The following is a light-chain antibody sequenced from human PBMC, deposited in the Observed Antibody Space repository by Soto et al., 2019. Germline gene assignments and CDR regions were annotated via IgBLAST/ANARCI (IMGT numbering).Light chain of an antibody. V-gene: IGKV3-20*01. CDR2: DAS. CDR1: QSVSSSY. Sequence: EIVLMQSPGTLSLSPGERATLSCRASQSVSSSYLAWYQQKPGQAPRLLIYDASIRATGIPDRFSGSGSGTDFTLTVSRLEPEDFAVYYCQQYGSSPQTFGQGTKVEIK. CDR3: QQYGSSPQT. J-gene: IGKJ1*01.